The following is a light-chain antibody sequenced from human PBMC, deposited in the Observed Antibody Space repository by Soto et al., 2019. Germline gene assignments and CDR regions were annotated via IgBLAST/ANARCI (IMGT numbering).Light chain of an antibody. CDR2: AND. J-gene: IGLJ2*01. CDR1: VSNIGTFY. V-gene: IGLV1-47*02. CDR3: TSWDDNLSAVV. Sequence: QSVLTQPPSTSAAPGQGVSISCSGSVSNIGTFYVSWYQHFPGTAPKLLIYANDQRPSGVPDRFSASKSGTSGSLAISGLQSEDGADYYCTSWDDNLSAVVFGGGTKLTVL.